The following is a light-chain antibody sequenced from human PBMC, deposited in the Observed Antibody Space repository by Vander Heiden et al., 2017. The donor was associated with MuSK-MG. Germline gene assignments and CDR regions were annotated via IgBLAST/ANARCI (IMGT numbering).Light chain of an antibody. CDR3: QQKRA. CDR2: GAS. J-gene: IGKJ1*01. V-gene: IGKV3-20*01. CDR1: QSVSSSY. Sequence: EIVLTQSPGTLSLSPGERATLSCRASQSVSSSYLAWYQQKPGQAPRLLMYGASSRATGIPDRFSGSGSGTDFTLTISRLEPEDFAGYYCQQKRAFGQGTTVEIK.